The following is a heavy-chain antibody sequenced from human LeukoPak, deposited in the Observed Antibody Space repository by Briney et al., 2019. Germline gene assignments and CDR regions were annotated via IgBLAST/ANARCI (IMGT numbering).Heavy chain of an antibody. V-gene: IGHV1-69*06. CDR3: ARGPEGYYYYYYMDV. CDR2: IIPIFGTA. Sequence: SVKVSCKASGGTFSSYAFSWVRQAPGQGLEWMGGIIPIFGTANYAQKFQGRVTITADKSTSTAYMELSSLRSEDTAVYYCARGPEGYYYYYYMDVWGKGTTVTVSS. J-gene: IGHJ6*03. CDR1: GGTFSSYA.